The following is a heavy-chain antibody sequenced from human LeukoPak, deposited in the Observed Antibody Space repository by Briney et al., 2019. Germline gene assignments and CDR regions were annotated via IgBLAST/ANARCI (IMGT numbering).Heavy chain of an antibody. CDR1: GFTFSSYG. CDR2: ISGSGASP. D-gene: IGHD3-22*01. V-gene: IGHV3-23*01. Sequence: GGSLRLSCAASGFTFSSYGVSWVRQAPGKGLEWVSAISGSGASPYYADSVKGRFTISRDNSKNTLYPQMNSLRAEDTAVYYCAKSGGDSSGYWPPDYWGQGTLVTVSS. J-gene: IGHJ4*02. CDR3: AKSGGDSSGYWPPDY.